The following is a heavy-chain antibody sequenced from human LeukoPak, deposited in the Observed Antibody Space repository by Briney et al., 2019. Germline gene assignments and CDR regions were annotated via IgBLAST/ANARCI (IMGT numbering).Heavy chain of an antibody. CDR3: ARDPGAYSRSPIDS. J-gene: IGHJ4*02. V-gene: IGHV3-21*01. CDR1: GFTFSTYN. D-gene: IGHD6-6*01. CDR2: ISSSSSYI. Sequence: PGGSLRLSCAASGFTFSTYNMNWVRQAPGKGLEWVSSISSSSSYIYYADSVKGRFTISRGNAKNSLYLQMNSLRAEDTAVYYCARDPGAYSRSPIDSWGQGTLVTVSS.